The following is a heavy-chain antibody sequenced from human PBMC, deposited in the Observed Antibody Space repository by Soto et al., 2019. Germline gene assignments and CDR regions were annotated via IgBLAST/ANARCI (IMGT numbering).Heavy chain of an antibody. CDR2: ISYDGSNK. V-gene: IGHV3-30*18. Sequence: QVQLVESGGGVVQPGRSLRLSCAASGFTFSRYGMHWVRQAPGKGLEWVAVISYDGSNKYYADSVKGRFTISSDNSKNTLYLQMNSLRAEDTAVYYCAKDLGGMDVWGQGTTVTVSS. CDR1: GFTFSRYG. J-gene: IGHJ6*02. CDR3: AKDLGGMDV.